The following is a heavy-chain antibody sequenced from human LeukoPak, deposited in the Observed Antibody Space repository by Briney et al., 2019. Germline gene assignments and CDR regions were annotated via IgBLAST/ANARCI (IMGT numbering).Heavy chain of an antibody. CDR2: IYSGGST. D-gene: IGHD2-2*01. J-gene: IGHJ6*03. V-gene: IGHV3-53*01. CDR3: ARLGYCSSTSCPYYMDV. CDR1: GFTVSSNY. Sequence: GGSLRLSCAASGFTVSSNYMSWVRQAPGKGLEWVSVIYSGGSTYYADSVKGRFTISRDNSKNTLYLQMNSLRAEDTAVYYCARLGYCSSTSCPYYMDVWGKGTMVTVSS.